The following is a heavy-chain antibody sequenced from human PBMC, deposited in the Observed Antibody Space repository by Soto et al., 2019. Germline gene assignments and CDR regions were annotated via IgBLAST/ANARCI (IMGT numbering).Heavy chain of an antibody. CDR1: GDSIITHY. D-gene: IGHD1-1*01. CDR3: ASLQMEQKVIYY. J-gene: IGHJ4*01. V-gene: IGHV4-59*11. CDR2: IFYRGGT. Sequence: SETLSLTCTVSGDSIITHYWIWIRQPPGKGLQWIGYIFYRGGTAYNPSLKSRVTISLAMSNKQFSLKLSSVTAADTATYYCASLQMEQKVIYYGAQGALV.